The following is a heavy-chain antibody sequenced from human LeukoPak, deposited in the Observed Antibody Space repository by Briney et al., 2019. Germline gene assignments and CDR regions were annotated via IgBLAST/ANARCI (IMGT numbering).Heavy chain of an antibody. CDR1: GFTFSSYA. J-gene: IGHJ4*02. CDR3: AKALSARPVTYVDY. V-gene: IGHV3-23*01. D-gene: IGHD5-18*01. Sequence: PGGSLRLSCAASGFTFSSYAVSWVRQAPGKGLEWVSAISGSGGSTYYADSVKGRFTISRDNSKNTLYLQMNSLRAEDTAVYYCAKALSARPVTYVDYWGQGTLVTVSS. CDR2: ISGSGGST.